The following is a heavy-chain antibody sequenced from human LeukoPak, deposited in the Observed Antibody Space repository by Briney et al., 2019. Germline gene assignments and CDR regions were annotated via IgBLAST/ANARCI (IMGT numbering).Heavy chain of an antibody. CDR3: ARGPPQTARTALKYNWFDP. CDR1: GYTFTSYD. D-gene: IGHD1-1*01. J-gene: IGHJ5*02. CDR2: MNPNSGNT. V-gene: IGHV1-8*01. Sequence: GASVKVSCKASGYTFTSYDINWVRQATGQGLEWMGWMNPNSGNTGYAQKFQGRVTMTRNTSISTAYMELSSLRSEDTAVYYCARGPPQTARTALKYNWFDPWGQGTLVTVSS.